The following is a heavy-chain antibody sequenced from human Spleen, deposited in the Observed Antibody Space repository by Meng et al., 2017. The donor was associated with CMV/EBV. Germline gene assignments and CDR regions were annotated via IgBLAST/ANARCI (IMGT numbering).Heavy chain of an antibody. CDR1: GDSLSTYG. Sequence: KASGDSLSTYGITWVRQAPGQGLEWMGWISTRSGDTNYAQRFQGRVTMTTDTSTSTAYMELSNLTSDDTAIYYCARINANTRGWFDPWGQGSLVTVSS. CDR3: ARINANTRGWFDP. J-gene: IGHJ5*02. D-gene: IGHD3-10*01. CDR2: ISTRSGDT. V-gene: IGHV1-18*01.